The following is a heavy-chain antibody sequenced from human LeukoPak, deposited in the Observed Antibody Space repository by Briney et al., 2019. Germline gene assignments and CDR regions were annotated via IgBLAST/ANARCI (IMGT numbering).Heavy chain of an antibody. J-gene: IGHJ5*02. Sequence: SETLSLTCAVSGGSISSSNWWSWVRQPPGKGLEWIGEIYHSGSTNYNPSLKSRVTISVDKSKNQFSLKLSSVTAADTAVYYCARDFTEGYSYGYNWFDPWGQGTLVTVSS. V-gene: IGHV4-4*02. CDR2: IYHSGST. CDR1: GGSISSSNW. D-gene: IGHD5-18*01. CDR3: ARDFTEGYSYGYNWFDP.